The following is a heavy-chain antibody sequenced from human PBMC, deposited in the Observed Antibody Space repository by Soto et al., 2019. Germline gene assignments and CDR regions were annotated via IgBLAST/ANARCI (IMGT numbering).Heavy chain of an antibody. V-gene: IGHV3-23*01. Sequence: EVQLLESGGGLVQPGGSLRLSCAASGFTFSSYARSWVRQAPGKGLEWVSAISGSGGSTYYADSVKGRFTISRDNSKNTLYLQMNSLRAEDTAVYYCAKHVVVVAATDPEYFQHWGQGTLVTVSS. CDR2: ISGSGGST. J-gene: IGHJ1*01. CDR1: GFTFSSYA. CDR3: AKHVVVVAATDPEYFQH. D-gene: IGHD2-15*01.